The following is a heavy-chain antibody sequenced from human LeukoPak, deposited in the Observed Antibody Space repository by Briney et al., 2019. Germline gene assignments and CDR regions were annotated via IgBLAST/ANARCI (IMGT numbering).Heavy chain of an antibody. Sequence: PGWALRLSCAASGFIFSDYSMNWVREAPGKGLDWISYITSSSNSIQYADSMRGRFTISRDNAKNSLFLQMNSLRDDDTAVYYCARDEAYAFDMWGQGTMVTVSS. CDR2: ITSSSNSI. CDR1: GFIFSDYS. V-gene: IGHV3-48*02. J-gene: IGHJ3*02. CDR3: ARDEAYAFDM.